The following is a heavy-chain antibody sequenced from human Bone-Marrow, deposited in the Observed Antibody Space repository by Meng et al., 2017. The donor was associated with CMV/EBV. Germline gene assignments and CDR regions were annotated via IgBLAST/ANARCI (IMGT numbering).Heavy chain of an antibody. Sequence: SETLSLTCAVYGGSFSGYYWSWIRQPPGKGLEWIGEINHSGSTNYNPSLKSRVTISVDTSKNQFSLKRSSVTAADTAVYYCARGALGVVVVPAATHFQHWGQGTLVTVSS. CDR1: GGSFSGYY. CDR2: INHSGST. D-gene: IGHD2-2*01. CDR3: ARGALGVVVVPAATHFQH. V-gene: IGHV4-34*01. J-gene: IGHJ1*01.